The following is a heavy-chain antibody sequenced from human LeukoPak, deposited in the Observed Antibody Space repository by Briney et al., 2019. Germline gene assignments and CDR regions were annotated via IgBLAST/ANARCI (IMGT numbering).Heavy chain of an antibody. CDR3: ARGGTYCSSASCYRD. J-gene: IGHJ4*02. CDR2: MNPNSGNT. V-gene: IGHV1-8*01. CDR1: GYTFTSYD. Sequence: ASVKVSCKASGYTFTSYDINWVRQATGQGLEWMGWMNPNSGNTGYAQKFQGRVTMTRSTSISTAYMELSSLRSEDTAIYYCARGGTYCSSASCYRDWGQGTLVTVSS. D-gene: IGHD2-2*01.